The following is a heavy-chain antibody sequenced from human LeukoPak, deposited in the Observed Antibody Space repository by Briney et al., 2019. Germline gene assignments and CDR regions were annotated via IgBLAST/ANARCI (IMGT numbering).Heavy chain of an antibody. CDR3: ARDEYYYDSSGYQYYFDY. V-gene: IGHV1-18*01. Sequence: ASVKVSCKASGYTFTSYGISWVRQAPGQGLEWMGWISAYNGNTNYAQKLQGRVTMTTDTSTSTAYMELRSLRSDDTAVYYCARDEYYYDSSGYQYYFDYWGQGTLVTVSS. CDR1: GYTFTSYG. D-gene: IGHD3-22*01. J-gene: IGHJ4*02. CDR2: ISAYNGNT.